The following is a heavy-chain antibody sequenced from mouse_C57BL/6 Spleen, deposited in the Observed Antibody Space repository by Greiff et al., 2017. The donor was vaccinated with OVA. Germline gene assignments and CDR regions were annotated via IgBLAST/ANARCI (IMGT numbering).Heavy chain of an antibody. CDR1: GYTFTSYW. J-gene: IGHJ2*01. CDR3: ARGLGHGGYYFDY. Sequence: VQLQQPGAELVKPGASVKLSCKASGYTFTSYWMHWVKQRPGQGLEWIGMIHPNSGSTNYNEKFKSKATLTVDKSSSTAYMQLSSLTSEDSAVYYCARGLGHGGYYFDYWGQGTTLTVSS. V-gene: IGHV1-64*01. CDR2: IHPNSGST. D-gene: IGHD4-1*01.